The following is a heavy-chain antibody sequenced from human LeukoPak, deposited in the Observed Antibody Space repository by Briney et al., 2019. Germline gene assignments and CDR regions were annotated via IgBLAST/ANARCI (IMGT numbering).Heavy chain of an antibody. V-gene: IGHV3-48*03. CDR3: ATLKDSVTTFDT. Sequence: PGGSLRLYCAASGFTFRSYEMIWVRQAPGKGLEWVSYIDSRASTISYADSVRGRFTISRDNAKNSLYLQMSSLRAEDTAVYYCATLKDSVTTFDTWGQGTLVTVSS. CDR1: GFTFRSYE. CDR2: IDSRASTI. J-gene: IGHJ5*02. D-gene: IGHD4-17*01.